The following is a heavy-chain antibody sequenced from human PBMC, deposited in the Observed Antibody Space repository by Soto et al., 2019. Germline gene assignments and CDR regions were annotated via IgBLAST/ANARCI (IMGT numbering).Heavy chain of an antibody. CDR1: GDSVSINTAA. V-gene: IGHV6-1*01. J-gene: IGHJ6*02. CDR2: TYYRSKWYN. CDR3: ARMQWLASYNGMDV. Sequence: SQTLSLDCAISGDSVSINTAAWNWIRQSPSRGLEWLGRTYYRSKWYNDYAVSVKSRIAINPDTSKNQFSLQLNSVTPEGTAVYYCARMQWLASYNGMDVWGQGTTVTVS. D-gene: IGHD3-22*01.